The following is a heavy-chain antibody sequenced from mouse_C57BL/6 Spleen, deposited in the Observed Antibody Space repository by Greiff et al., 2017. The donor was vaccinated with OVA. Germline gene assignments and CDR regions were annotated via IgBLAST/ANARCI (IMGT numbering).Heavy chain of an antibody. Sequence: VKLQQPGAELVRPGSSVKLSCKASGYTFTSYWMHWVKQRPIQGLEWIGNIDPSDSETHYNQKFKDKATLTVDKSSSTAYMQLSSLTSEDSAVYYCARGDSVAWFAYWGQGTLVTVSA. J-gene: IGHJ3*01. CDR1: GYTFTSYW. V-gene: IGHV1-52*01. CDR3: ARGDSVAWFAY. CDR2: IDPSDSET.